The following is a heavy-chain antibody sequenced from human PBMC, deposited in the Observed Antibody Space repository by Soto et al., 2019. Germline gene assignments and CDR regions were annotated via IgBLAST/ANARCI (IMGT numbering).Heavy chain of an antibody. J-gene: IGHJ4*02. CDR2: ISGSGDSA. CDR3: GKERRGSGWSVCNF. D-gene: IGHD6-19*01. V-gene: IGHV3-23*01. Sequence: VQLLESGGGLVQPGGSLRLSCAASGFIFREYAMNWVRQAPGKGLEWVSDISGSGDSARYADSVKGRFTISRDNSRNTLYLQINSLRVDDTAVYYCGKERRGSGWSVCNFWGQGTLVTVSS. CDR1: GFIFREYA.